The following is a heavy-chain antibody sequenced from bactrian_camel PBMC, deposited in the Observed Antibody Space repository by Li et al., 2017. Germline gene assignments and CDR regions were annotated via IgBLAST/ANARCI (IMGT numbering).Heavy chain of an antibody. D-gene: IGHD6*01. V-gene: IGHV3S40*01. Sequence: DVQLVESGGGSVQSGGSLRLSCAASGYTYARYRMGWFRQAPGKGLEWISAINKRGNSTFYADAVKGRFTISRDNAKNTVFLQLNSLKSEDMAIYYCAKSLGDSWPGSFAYWGQGTQVTVS. CDR1: GYTYARYR. CDR3: AKSLGDSWPGSFAY. J-gene: IGHJ6*01. CDR2: INKRGNST.